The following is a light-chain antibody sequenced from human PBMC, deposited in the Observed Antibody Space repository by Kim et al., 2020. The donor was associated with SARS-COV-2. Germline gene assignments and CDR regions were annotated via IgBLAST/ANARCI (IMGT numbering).Light chain of an antibody. CDR1: QSIGNK. CDR3: QQYSSSPT. Sequence: EIVLTQSPGTLSLSPGERATFSCRAKQSIGNKLAWYQQKPGQAPRLVISGTSSRATGIPDRFSGSGSGTDFSLTISGMEPEDFAVYYCQQYSSSPTFGQGTKVEIK. CDR2: GTS. J-gene: IGKJ2*01. V-gene: IGKV3-20*01.